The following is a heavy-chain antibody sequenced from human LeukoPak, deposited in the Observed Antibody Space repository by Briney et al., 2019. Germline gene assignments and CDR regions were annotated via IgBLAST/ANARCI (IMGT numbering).Heavy chain of an antibody. J-gene: IGHJ4*02. CDR3: ARDHGPHYYGSGSYYDY. V-gene: IGHV4-39*07. D-gene: IGHD3-10*01. Sequence: SETLSLTCTVSGGSISSSSYYWGWIRQPPGKGLEWIGSIYYSGSTYYNPSLKSRVTISVDTSKNQFSLKLSSVTAADTAVYYCARDHGPHYYGSGSYYDYWGQGTLVTVSS. CDR2: IYYSGST. CDR1: GGSISSSSYY.